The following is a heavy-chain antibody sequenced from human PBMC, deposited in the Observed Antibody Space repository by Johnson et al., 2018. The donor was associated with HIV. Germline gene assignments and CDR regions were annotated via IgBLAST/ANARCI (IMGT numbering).Heavy chain of an antibody. CDR1: GFTFDDYG. CDR3: ARVRTAAGFDGFDI. Sequence: VLLVESGGGVVRPGGSLRLSCTASGFTFDDYGLSWVRPAPGKGLEGVSSISWNGGSTGYADSVMGRFTISRDNAKNSLDLQMNSLRAGDTALYYCARVRTAAGFDGFDIWGQGTLVTVSS. V-gene: IGHV3-20*04. D-gene: IGHD6-13*01. J-gene: IGHJ3*02. CDR2: ISWNGGST.